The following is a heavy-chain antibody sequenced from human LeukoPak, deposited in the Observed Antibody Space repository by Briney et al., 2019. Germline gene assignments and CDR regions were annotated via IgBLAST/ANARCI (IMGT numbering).Heavy chain of an antibody. Sequence: GGSLRLSCAVSGSSGFTFNNAWMSWVRQAPGKGLEWVSVIYSGGSTYYADSVKGRFTISRDNSKNTLYLQMNSLRAEDTAVYYCARETGSYLGYWGQGTLVTVSS. CDR2: IYSGGST. CDR3: ARETGSYLGY. D-gene: IGHD7-27*01. J-gene: IGHJ4*02. V-gene: IGHV3-53*01. CDR1: GFTFNNAW.